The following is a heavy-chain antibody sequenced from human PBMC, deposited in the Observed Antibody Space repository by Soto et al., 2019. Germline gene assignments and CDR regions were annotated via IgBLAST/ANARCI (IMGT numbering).Heavy chain of an antibody. J-gene: IGHJ6*02. CDR3: ARGGYRAYYYYGMDV. Sequence: QVQLQESGPGLVKPSETLSLTCTVSGGSISSYYWSWIRQPPGKGLEWIGYIYYSGSTNYNPSLKRRVTTSVDTSKNQFSLKLSSVTAADTAVYYCARGGYRAYYYYGMDVWGQGTTVTVSS. V-gene: IGHV4-59*01. CDR1: GGSISSYY. CDR2: IYYSGST. D-gene: IGHD5-12*01.